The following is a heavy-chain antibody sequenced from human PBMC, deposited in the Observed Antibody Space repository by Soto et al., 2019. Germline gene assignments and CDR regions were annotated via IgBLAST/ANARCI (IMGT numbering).Heavy chain of an antibody. D-gene: IGHD1-26*01. CDR2: IRARGGST. V-gene: IGHV3-23*01. CDR3: AKLRTIYWEVDTFDI. J-gene: IGHJ3*02. CDR1: GFTFSNYG. Sequence: GGSLRLSCAASGFTFSNYGMSWVRQAPGKGLEWVSVIRARGGSTLYADSVKGRFTISRDNSKDTTFLQMNSLTAGDTAIYFCAKLRTIYWEVDTFDIWGQGTVVTVS.